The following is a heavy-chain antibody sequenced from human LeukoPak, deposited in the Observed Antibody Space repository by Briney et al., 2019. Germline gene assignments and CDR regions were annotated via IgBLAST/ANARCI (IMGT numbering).Heavy chain of an antibody. CDR3: ARVPRYDILTGYSLYYYYGMDV. J-gene: IGHJ6*02. D-gene: IGHD3-9*01. CDR2: IYYSGST. V-gene: IGHV4-59*01. Sequence: SETLSLTCAVYGRSFSGYYWSWIRQPPGKGLEWIGYIYYSGSTNYNPSLKSRVTISVDTSKNQFSLKLSSVTAADTAVYYCARVPRYDILTGYSLYYYYGMDVWGQGTTVTVSS. CDR1: GRSFSGYY.